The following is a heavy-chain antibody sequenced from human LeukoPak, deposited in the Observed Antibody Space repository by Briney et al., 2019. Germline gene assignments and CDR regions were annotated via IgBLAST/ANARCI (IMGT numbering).Heavy chain of an antibody. D-gene: IGHD3-22*01. J-gene: IGHJ4*02. CDR1: GFTFSTYA. V-gene: IGHV3-23*01. CDR3: AKDPTHYRVWDDYDSTVLSY. Sequence: GGSLRLSCAASGFTFSTYAMSWVRQAPGKGLEWVPGISGSGGSTFYADSLKGRFTISRDNSKNTLYLQMNSLRAADTAVYYCAKDPTHYRVWDDYDSTVLSYWGQGTLVNVSS. CDR2: ISGSGGST.